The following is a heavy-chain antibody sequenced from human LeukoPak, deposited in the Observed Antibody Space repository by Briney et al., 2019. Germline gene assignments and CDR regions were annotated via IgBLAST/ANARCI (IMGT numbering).Heavy chain of an antibody. CDR2: ISSRSTYI. CDR3: ATTIFGVGTQSY. CDR1: GFNFGDNT. V-gene: IGHV3-21*01. J-gene: IGHJ4*02. D-gene: IGHD3-3*01. Sequence: GGSLRLSCTASGFNFGDNTMHWVRQAPGKGLEWVSSISSRSTYINYGDSLKGRCTISRDNAGNALHLQIDSVRDEDTAVYYCATTIFGVGTQSYWGQGTLLSVSS.